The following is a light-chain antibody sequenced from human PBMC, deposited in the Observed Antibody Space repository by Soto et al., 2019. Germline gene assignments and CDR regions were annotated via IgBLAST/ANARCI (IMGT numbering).Light chain of an antibody. CDR3: QQYDSYPLT. CDR2: KAS. V-gene: IGKV1-5*03. CDR1: QGFSSW. J-gene: IGKJ4*01. Sequence: DVQMTQSPSSVSASVGDRVTITCRASQGFSSWLAWYQQRPGKAPKLLIYKASTLESGVPSRFSGSGYGTEFTLTISTLQPDDFATYYCQQYDSYPLTFGGGTKVEIK.